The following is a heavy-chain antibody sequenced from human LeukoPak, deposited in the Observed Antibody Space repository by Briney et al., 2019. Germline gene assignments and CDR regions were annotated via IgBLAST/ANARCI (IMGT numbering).Heavy chain of an antibody. Sequence: SETLSLTCTVSGSSISSYYWSWMRQPPGKGLEWIWYIYYSGSTNYNPSLKSRVTISVDMSKNQLSLKLSSVTAADTAVYYCARGRRDPLWGRGTLVTVSS. J-gene: IGHJ2*01. CDR1: GSSISSYY. V-gene: IGHV4-59*12. D-gene: IGHD5-24*01. CDR3: ARGRRDPL. CDR2: IYYSGST.